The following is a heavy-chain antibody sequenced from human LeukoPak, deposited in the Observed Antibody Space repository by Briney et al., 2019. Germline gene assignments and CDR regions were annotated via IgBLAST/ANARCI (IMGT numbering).Heavy chain of an antibody. Sequence: GGSLRLSCAASGFTFSSYTMNWVRQAPGKGLEWVSKISSSSSTIYYADSVKGRFTISRDNAKNSLYLQMNSLRAEETAVYYCARDSPQALAILHAFDIWGHGTMVTVSS. CDR2: ISSSSSTI. V-gene: IGHV3-48*01. CDR3: ARDSPQALAILHAFDI. D-gene: IGHD5-12*01. J-gene: IGHJ3*02. CDR1: GFTFSSYT.